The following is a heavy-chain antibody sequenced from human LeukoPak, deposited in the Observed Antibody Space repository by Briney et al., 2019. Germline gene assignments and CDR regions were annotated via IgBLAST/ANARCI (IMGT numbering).Heavy chain of an antibody. J-gene: IGHJ4*02. D-gene: IGHD2-15*01. Sequence: SETLSLTCTVSGGSISSGYYWGWIRQPPGKGLEWIGSIYHSGGTYYNPSLKSRVTISVDTSKNQFSLKLSSVTAADTAVYYCARQGYCSGGSCYTLDYWGQGTLVTVSS. CDR3: ARQGYCSGGSCYTLDY. CDR1: GGSISSGYY. CDR2: IYHSGGT. V-gene: IGHV4-38-2*02.